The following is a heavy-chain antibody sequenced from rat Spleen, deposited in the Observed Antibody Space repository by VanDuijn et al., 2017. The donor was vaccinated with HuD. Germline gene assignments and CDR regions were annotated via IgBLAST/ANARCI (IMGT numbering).Heavy chain of an antibody. D-gene: IGHD1-12*03. J-gene: IGHJ2*01. CDR1: GFTFRDYY. Sequence: EVQLVESDGGLVQPGRSLKLSCAASGFTFRDYYMAWARQAPTKGMEWVASVSTGDGNTYFRDSVKGRFTISRDNAKSTLYLQMDSLRSEDTATYYCARHNYYDGYYPSFDYWGQGVMVTVSS. CDR2: VSTGDGNT. CDR3: ARHNYYDGYYPSFDY. V-gene: IGHV5-25*01.